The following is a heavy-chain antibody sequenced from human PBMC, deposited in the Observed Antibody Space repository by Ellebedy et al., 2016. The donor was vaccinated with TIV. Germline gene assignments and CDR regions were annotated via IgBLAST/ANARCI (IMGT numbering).Heavy chain of an antibody. J-gene: IGHJ4*02. CDR2: INPSGGST. V-gene: IGHV1-46*04. CDR3: ARDTVRTYYYDSSGYLFPGALVY. Sequence: AASVKVSCKASGYTFTSYGISWVRQAPGQGLEWMGIINPSGGSTSYSQKLQGRVTMTRDTSTSTVYIELSSLRSEDTAVYYCARDTVRTYYYDSSGYLFPGALVYWGQGTLVTVSS. CDR1: GYTFTSYG. D-gene: IGHD3-22*01.